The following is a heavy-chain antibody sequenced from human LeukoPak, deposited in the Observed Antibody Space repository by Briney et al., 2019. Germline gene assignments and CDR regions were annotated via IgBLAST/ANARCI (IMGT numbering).Heavy chain of an antibody. CDR3: ASIKYGGLFGDFDY. D-gene: IGHD2-21*01. V-gene: IGHV1-2*02. Sequence: GASVKVSCKASGYTFTDYYMHWVRQAPGLGLEWMGWINPNSGGTNYAQKFRGGVTMTRDTSISTAYMELSRLRSDDTAVYYCASIKYGGLFGDFDYWGQGTLVTVSS. CDR1: GYTFTDYY. CDR2: INPNSGGT. J-gene: IGHJ4*02.